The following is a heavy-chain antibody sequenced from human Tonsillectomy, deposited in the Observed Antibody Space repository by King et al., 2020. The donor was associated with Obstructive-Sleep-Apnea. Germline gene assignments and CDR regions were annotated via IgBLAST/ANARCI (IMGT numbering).Heavy chain of an antibody. CDR2: INPSGGST. Sequence: HVKLVESGAEVKKPGASVKVSCKASGYTFTSYYIHWVRQAPGHGLEWMGIINPSGGSTSYAQKFQGRVTMARDTSTSTLYMELNSLRSEDTAVYYCARDLSGGITMIRGLYDWGQGTLVTVSS. V-gene: IGHV1-46*03. J-gene: IGHJ4*02. CDR3: ARDLSGGITMIRGLYD. CDR1: GYTFTSYY. D-gene: IGHD3-10*01.